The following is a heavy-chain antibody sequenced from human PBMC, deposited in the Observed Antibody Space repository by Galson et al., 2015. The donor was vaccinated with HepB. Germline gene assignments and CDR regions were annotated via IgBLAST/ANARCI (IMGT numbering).Heavy chain of an antibody. D-gene: IGHD5-12*01. Sequence: SLRPSCAASGFSFSRYSVNWVRQAPGKGLEWVSYFRSSSSTVFYADPVQGRFSISRDSAKNSLYLQMNSLRAEDTAVYYCARDFVSYSGVFDYWGQGILVTVSS. CDR3: ARDFVSYSGVFDY. CDR2: FRSSSSTV. CDR1: GFSFSRYS. V-gene: IGHV3-48*04. J-gene: IGHJ4*02.